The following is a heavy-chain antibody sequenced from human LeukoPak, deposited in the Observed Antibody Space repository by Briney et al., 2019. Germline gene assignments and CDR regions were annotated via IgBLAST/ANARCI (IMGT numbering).Heavy chain of an antibody. CDR1: GFTFSSYE. D-gene: IGHD3-9*01. V-gene: IGHV3-48*03. CDR3: ARVGGGYDILTGYP. Sequence: GGSLRLSCAASGFTFSSYEMNWVRQAPGKGLEWVSYISSSGSTIYYADSVKGRFTISRDNAENSLYLQMNSLRAEDTAVYYCARVGGGYDILTGYPWGQGTLVTVSS. J-gene: IGHJ5*02. CDR2: ISSSGSTI.